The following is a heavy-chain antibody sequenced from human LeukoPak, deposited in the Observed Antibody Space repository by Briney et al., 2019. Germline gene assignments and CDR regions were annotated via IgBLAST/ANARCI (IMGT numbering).Heavy chain of an antibody. D-gene: IGHD6-6*01. Sequence: SETLSLTCTVSGGSISSYYWSWIRQPPGKGLEWIGHIYYSGRTNYNPSLKSRVTISVDTSKNQFSLKLSSVTAADTAVYYCARAGFALAPHRGTPFDYWGQGTLVTVSS. CDR2: IYYSGRT. V-gene: IGHV4-59*01. CDR3: ARAGFALAPHRGTPFDY. J-gene: IGHJ4*02. CDR1: GGSISSYY.